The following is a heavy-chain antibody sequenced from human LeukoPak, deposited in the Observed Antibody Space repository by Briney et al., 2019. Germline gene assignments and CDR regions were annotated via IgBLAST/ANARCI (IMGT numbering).Heavy chain of an antibody. Sequence: ASVKVSCKASGYTFTNYGIMWVRQAPGQGLEYMGWISTYSGDTVYGQKVQGRVTMTTDTSTSTACMELRSLTSDDTAVYYCARDGTGRSPYESPFDPWGQGTLVTVSS. CDR1: GYTFTNYG. D-gene: IGHD2-8*02. CDR2: ISTYSGDT. J-gene: IGHJ5*02. V-gene: IGHV1-18*01. CDR3: ARDGTGRSPYESPFDP.